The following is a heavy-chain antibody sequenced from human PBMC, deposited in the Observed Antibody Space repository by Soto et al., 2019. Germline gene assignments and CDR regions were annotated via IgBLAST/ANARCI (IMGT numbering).Heavy chain of an antibody. Sequence: SETLSLTCTVSGGSISSGGYYWSWIRQHPGKGLEWIGYIYYSGSTYYNPSLKSRVTISVDTSKNQFPLKLSSVTAADTAVYYCARVPLDSSGPGLFDYWGQGTLVTVSS. CDR3: ARVPLDSSGPGLFDY. CDR1: GGSISSGGYY. J-gene: IGHJ4*02. D-gene: IGHD3-22*01. CDR2: IYYSGST. V-gene: IGHV4-31*03.